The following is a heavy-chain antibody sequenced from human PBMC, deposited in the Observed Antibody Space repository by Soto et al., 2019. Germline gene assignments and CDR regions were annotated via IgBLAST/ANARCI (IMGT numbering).Heavy chain of an antibody. CDR2: ISGSGGST. D-gene: IGHD2-15*01. CDR1: GFTFSSYA. CDR3: AKVARGGSLGHDRAFDI. Sequence: GGSLRLSCAASGFTFSSYAMSWVRQAPGKGLEWVSAISGSGGSTYYADSVKGRFTISRDNSKNTLYLQMNSLRAEDTAVYYCAKVARGGSLGHDRAFDIWGQGTMVTVSS. J-gene: IGHJ3*02. V-gene: IGHV3-23*01.